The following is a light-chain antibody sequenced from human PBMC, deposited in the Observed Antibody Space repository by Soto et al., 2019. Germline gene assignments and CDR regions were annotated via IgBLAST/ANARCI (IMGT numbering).Light chain of an antibody. CDR2: DAS. CDR3: QQYNNYWT. J-gene: IGKJ1*01. CDR1: QTIINW. V-gene: IGKV1-5*01. Sequence: DIQMTQSPSTLSGSVGDRVTITCRASQTIINWLAWFHQKPGRAPKLLIYDASTLESGVSSRFSGSGSGTEFTLTISGLQPDDFATYYCQQYNNYWTFGQGTKV.